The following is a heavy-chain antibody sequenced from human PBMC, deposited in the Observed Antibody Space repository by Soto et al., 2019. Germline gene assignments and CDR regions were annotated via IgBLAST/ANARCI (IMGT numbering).Heavy chain of an antibody. D-gene: IGHD5-18*01. CDR3: ASRETETQRSQLWLPDY. CDR2: IIPIFGTA. Sequence: SVEVSCKAPGGTFSSYAISWVRQAPGQGLEWMVGIIPIFGTANYAQKFQGRVTITADESTSTAYMELSSLRSEDTAVYYCASRETETQRSQLWLPDYWRQGTLGTFSS. J-gene: IGHJ4*02. V-gene: IGHV1-69*01. CDR1: GGTFSSYA.